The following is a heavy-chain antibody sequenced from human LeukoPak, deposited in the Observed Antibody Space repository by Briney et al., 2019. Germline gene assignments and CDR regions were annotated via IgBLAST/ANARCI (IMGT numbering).Heavy chain of an antibody. CDR1: GFTFDDYA. D-gene: IGHD3-22*01. Sequence: SLRLSCAASGFTFDDYALHWVRQAPGKGLEWVSGITWDSSIMVYADSVKGRFTISRDNAKNSLYLQMNSLRAEDTALYYCAKDNGYNSDYWGQGTLVTVSS. CDR3: AKDNGYNSDY. J-gene: IGHJ4*02. V-gene: IGHV3-9*01. CDR2: ITWDSSIM.